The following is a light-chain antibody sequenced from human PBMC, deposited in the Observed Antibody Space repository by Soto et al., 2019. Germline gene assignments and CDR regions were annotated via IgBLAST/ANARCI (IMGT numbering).Light chain of an antibody. V-gene: IGLV1-44*01. Sequence: QLVLTQPPSASGTLGQRVTISCSGSSSNIGSNTVNWYQQLPGTSPKLLIYSDNQWPSGVPDRFSGSKSGTSASLAISGLQSADEADYYCAAWDDSLNGVVFGGGTKLTVL. CDR3: AAWDDSLNGVV. CDR1: SSNIGSNT. CDR2: SDN. J-gene: IGLJ2*01.